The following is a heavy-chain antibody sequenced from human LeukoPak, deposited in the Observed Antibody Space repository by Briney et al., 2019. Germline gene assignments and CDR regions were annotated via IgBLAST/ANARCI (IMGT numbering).Heavy chain of an antibody. D-gene: IGHD1-14*01. CDR3: MTELLGY. J-gene: IGHJ4*02. Sequence: GGSLRLSCAASGFTFSSYWMSWVRQAPGKGLEWVANIKQDGSEKYYMDSMKGRLTISRDNAKNSLSLQMSGLRAEDTAVYYCMTELLGYRGQGTLVTVSS. V-gene: IGHV3-7*03. CDR1: GFTFSSYW. CDR2: IKQDGSEK.